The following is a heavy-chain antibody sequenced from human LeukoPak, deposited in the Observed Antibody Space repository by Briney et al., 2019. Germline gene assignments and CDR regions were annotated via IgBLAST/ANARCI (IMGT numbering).Heavy chain of an antibody. V-gene: IGHV3-64D*09. Sequence: GGSLRLSCSASGFTFSSYGMYWVRQAPGKGLEYVSAISINGGSTYYADSVKGRFTISRDNSKNTLYLQMSSLRVEDTAVYYCVNDGSGGYDHDYWGQGTLVTVSS. D-gene: IGHD5-12*01. J-gene: IGHJ4*02. CDR1: GFTFSSYG. CDR2: ISINGGST. CDR3: VNDGSGGYDHDY.